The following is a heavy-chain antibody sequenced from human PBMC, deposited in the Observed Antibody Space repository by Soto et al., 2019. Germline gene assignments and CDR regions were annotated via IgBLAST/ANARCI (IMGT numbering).Heavy chain of an antibody. CDR3: ARQRPAEYFQH. CDR1: GGSISRSYYY. V-gene: IGHV4-39*01. Sequence: SETLSLTCTVSGGSISRSYYYWGWIRQPPGKGLEWVGSINYSGSTYYNLSLKSRVTISVDTSKNQFSLKLSSVTAADTAVYYCARQRPAEYFQHWGQGTLVTVSS. J-gene: IGHJ1*01. D-gene: IGHD6-25*01. CDR2: INYSGST.